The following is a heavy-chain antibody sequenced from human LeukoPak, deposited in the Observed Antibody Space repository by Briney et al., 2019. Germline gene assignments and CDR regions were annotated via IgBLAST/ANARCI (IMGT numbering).Heavy chain of an antibody. CDR1: GYSISSGYY. V-gene: IGHV4-38-2*02. Sequence: TSETLSLTCAVSGYSISSGYYWGWIRQPPGKGLEWIGSIYHSGSTYYNPSLKSRVTISVDTSKKQLSLRLSSVTAADTAVYYCAREQPPLGYFDYWGQGTLVTVSS. D-gene: IGHD5-18*01. J-gene: IGHJ4*02. CDR3: AREQPPLGYFDY. CDR2: IYHSGST.